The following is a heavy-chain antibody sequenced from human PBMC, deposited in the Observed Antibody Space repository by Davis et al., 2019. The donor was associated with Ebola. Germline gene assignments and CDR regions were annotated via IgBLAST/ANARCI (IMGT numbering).Heavy chain of an antibody. J-gene: IGHJ5*02. CDR3: TQVGYSLPNNWFDP. Sequence: PGRSLRLSCAASGFTFSNAWMSWVRQAPGKGLEWVGRIKSKTDGGTTDYAAPVKGRFTISRDDSKNTLYLQMNSLKTEDTAVYYCTQVGYSLPNNWFDPWGQGTLVTVSS. CDR2: IKSKTDGGTT. V-gene: IGHV3-15*01. CDR1: GFTFSNAW. D-gene: IGHD5-18*01.